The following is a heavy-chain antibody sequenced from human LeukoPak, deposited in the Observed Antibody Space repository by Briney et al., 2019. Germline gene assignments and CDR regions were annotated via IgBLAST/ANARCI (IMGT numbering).Heavy chain of an antibody. V-gene: IGHV4-34*01. CDR2: INHSGST. Sequence: PSETLSLTCAVYGGSFSGYYWSWSRQPPGKGLEWIGEINHSGSTNYNPSLKSRFTMSVETSKNQFSLKLSSVTAADTAVYYCARGGGYRYYYMDVWGKGTTVTVSS. J-gene: IGHJ6*03. D-gene: IGHD5-24*01. CDR1: GGSFSGYY. CDR3: ARGGGYRYYYMDV.